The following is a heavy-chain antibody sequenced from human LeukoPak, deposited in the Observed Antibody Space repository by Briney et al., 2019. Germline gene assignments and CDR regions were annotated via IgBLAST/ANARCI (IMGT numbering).Heavy chain of an antibody. CDR1: GGTFSSYA. CDR2: IIPIFGTA. D-gene: IGHD4-23*01. CDR3: ARGLHGGNSDDAFDI. V-gene: IGHV1-69*05. Sequence: SVKVSCNASGGTFSSYAISWVRQAPGQGLEWMARIIPIFGTANYAQKFQDRVTITTDESTSTAYMELSSLRSEDTAVYYCARGLHGGNSDDAFDIWGQGTMVTVSS. J-gene: IGHJ3*02.